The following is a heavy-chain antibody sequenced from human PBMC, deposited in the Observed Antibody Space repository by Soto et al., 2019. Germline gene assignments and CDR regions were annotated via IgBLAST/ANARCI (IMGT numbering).Heavy chain of an antibody. J-gene: IGHJ6*02. D-gene: IGHD6-19*01. CDR1: GFTFSNSW. CDR3: VKDGSSGWPYYYGLDV. V-gene: IGHV3-74*01. CDR2: INSDGTIT. Sequence: EVQLVESGGGLVQPGGSLRLSCVASGFTFSNSWMYWVRQGPGRRLVCVSNINSDGTITNYADSVKGRFTVSRDNAKKTLHLEMNSLRPEDTGVYYCVKDGSSGWPYYYGLDVWGQGTTVTVSS.